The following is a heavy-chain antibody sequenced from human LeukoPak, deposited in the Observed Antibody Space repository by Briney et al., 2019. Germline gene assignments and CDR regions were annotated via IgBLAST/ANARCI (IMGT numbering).Heavy chain of an antibody. V-gene: IGHV3-23*01. CDR2: ISGSGGST. CDR3: AKGGPSGSYYNFDY. J-gene: IGHJ4*02. CDR1: GGSISSYY. D-gene: IGHD1-26*01. Sequence: ETLSLTCTVSGGSISSYYWSWVRQAPGKGLEWVSAISGSGGSTYYADSVKGRFTISRDNSKNTLYLQMNSLRAEDTAVYYCAKGGPSGSYYNFDYWGQGTLVTVSS.